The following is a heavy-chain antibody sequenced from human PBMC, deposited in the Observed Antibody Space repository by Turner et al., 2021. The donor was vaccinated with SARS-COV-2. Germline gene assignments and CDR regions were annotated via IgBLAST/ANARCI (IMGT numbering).Heavy chain of an antibody. CDR2: ISGNGIYT. Sequence: EVQFLESGGGLVEPGGSLRISCGASGITFSRYAMGWVRQAPGKGLEYVSSISGNGIYTFYAGSVRGRFTIYRDNPKNTLYLEMNGLRPGDTDVYYCLSVDDPRFNSDWGWFDPWGQGTLVTVSS. J-gene: IGHJ5*02. D-gene: IGHD7-27*01. V-gene: IGHV3-23*01. CDR1: GITFSRYA. CDR3: LSVDDPRFNSDWGWFDP.